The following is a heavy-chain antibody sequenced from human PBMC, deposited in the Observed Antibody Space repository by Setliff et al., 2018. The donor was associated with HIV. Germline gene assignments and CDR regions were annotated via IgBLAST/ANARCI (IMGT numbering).Heavy chain of an antibody. CDR3: ASQQQNVDKGVADY. CDR1: GGTFSSYA. CDR2: IIPILGIA. Sequence: GASVKVSCKASGGTFSSYAISWVRQAPGQGLEWMGGIIPILGIANYAQKFQGRVTITADKSTRTAYMELSSLRSEDTAVYYCASQQQNVDKGVADYWGQGTLVTVSS. J-gene: IGHJ4*02. V-gene: IGHV1-69*10. D-gene: IGHD5-12*01.